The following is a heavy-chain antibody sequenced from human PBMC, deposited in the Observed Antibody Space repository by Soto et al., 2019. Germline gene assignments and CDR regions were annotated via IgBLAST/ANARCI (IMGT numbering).Heavy chain of an antibody. CDR1: GGSIISSSYY. J-gene: IGHJ3*01. V-gene: IGHV4-39*01. D-gene: IGHD3-22*01. CDR3: ENQVSSGYQAFEV. Sequence: PSETLSLTCTVSGGSIISSSYYWGWIRQPPGKGLEWIGSIYSSGSTYYNPSLKSRVTISVDTSKNQFSLKLSSVTAADTAVHYCENQVSSGYQAFEVWGQGTMVTVSS. CDR2: IYSSGST.